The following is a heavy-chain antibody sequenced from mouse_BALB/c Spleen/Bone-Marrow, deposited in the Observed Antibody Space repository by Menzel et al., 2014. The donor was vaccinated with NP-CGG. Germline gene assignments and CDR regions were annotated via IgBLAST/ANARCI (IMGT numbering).Heavy chain of an antibody. V-gene: IGHV5-4*02. J-gene: IGHJ4*01. Sequence: EVNLVESGGGLVKPGGSLKLSCAASGFTFSDYYMYWVRQTPEKRLEWVATISDGGSYTYYPDCVKGRFTISRDNAKNNLYLQMSSLKSEDTAMYYCARIYYDDDGGVYYYAMDYWGQGTSVTVSS. D-gene: IGHD2-4*01. CDR2: ISDGGSYT. CDR1: GFTFSDYY. CDR3: ARIYYDDDGGVYYYAMDY.